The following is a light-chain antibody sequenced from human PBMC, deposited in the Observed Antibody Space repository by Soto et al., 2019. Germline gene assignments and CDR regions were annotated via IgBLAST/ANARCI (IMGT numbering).Light chain of an antibody. J-gene: IGKJ1*01. CDR3: QQDGNTPTT. CDR2: DAS. CDR1: QSVSSSY. V-gene: IGKV3-20*01. Sequence: EIVLTQSPGTLSLSPGERATLSCRASQSVSSSYLAWYQQKPGQAPRLLIYDASSRATGIPDRFSGSGSGTDSTLTISRLEPEDFAVYYCQQDGNTPTTFGKGTKVEIK.